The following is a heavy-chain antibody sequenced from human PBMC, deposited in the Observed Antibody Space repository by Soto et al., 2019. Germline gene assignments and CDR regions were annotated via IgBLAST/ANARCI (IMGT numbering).Heavy chain of an antibody. D-gene: IGHD3-16*01. V-gene: IGHV4-39*07. CDR2: IYYSGNT. CDR1: GGSISSSSYY. CDR3: ARVGGTNRSHYIAARRGYRPVGYYFDY. J-gene: IGHJ4*02. Sequence: PSETLSLTCTVSGGSISSSSYYWGWIRQPPGKGLEWIGSIYYSGNTYYNPSLKSRVTISVDTSKNQFSLKLSSVTAADTAVYYCARVGGTNRSHYIAARRGYRPVGYYFDYWGQGTLVTSPQ.